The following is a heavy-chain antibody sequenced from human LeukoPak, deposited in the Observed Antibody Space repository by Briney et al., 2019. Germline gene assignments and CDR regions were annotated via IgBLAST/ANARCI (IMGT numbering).Heavy chain of an antibody. Sequence: GGSLRFSCAASGFTFSNYSMNWVRQAPGKGLEWVSYISTRSGTKYYTDSVKGRFAISRDNAKNSLYLQMNSLRDEDTAVYYCARDRGGYEFFDYWGQGTLVTVSS. CDR1: GFTFSNYS. V-gene: IGHV3-48*02. J-gene: IGHJ4*02. CDR2: ISTRSGTK. CDR3: ARDRGGYEFFDY. D-gene: IGHD5-12*01.